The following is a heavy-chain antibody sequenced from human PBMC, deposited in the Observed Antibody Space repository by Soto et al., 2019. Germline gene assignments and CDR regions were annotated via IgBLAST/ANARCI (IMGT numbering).Heavy chain of an antibody. V-gene: IGHV3-33*01. Sequence: QVQLVESGGGVVQPGRSLRLSCAASGFTFSSYGMHWVRQAPGKGLEWVAVIWDDGSNKYYADSVKGRFSISRDNSKNRLYLQRNSLRAEDTAVYYCARDRAVAGTGSFDYWGQGTLVTVSS. J-gene: IGHJ4*02. CDR2: IWDDGSNK. CDR3: ARDRAVAGTGSFDY. CDR1: GFTFSSYG. D-gene: IGHD6-19*01.